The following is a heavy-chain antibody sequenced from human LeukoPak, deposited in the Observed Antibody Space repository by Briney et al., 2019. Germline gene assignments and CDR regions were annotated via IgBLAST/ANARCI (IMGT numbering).Heavy chain of an antibody. CDR1: GFTFSSYG. CDR2: ISYDGSNK. CDR3: AKDRIQLWPNWFDP. D-gene: IGHD5-18*01. J-gene: IGHJ5*02. Sequence: GRSLRLSCAASGFTFSSYGMHWVRQAPGKGLEGGAVISYDGSNKYYADSVKGRFTISRDNSKNTLYLQMNSLRAEDTAVYYCAKDRIQLWPNWFDPWGQGTLVTVSS. V-gene: IGHV3-30*18.